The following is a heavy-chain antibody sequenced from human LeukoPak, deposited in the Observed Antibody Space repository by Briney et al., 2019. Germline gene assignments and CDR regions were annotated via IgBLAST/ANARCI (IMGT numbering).Heavy chain of an antibody. CDR3: ARESRYSSGWYVSYFDY. D-gene: IGHD6-13*01. J-gene: IGHJ4*02. Sequence: SETLSLTCTVSGGSISSSSYYWGWIRQPPGKGLEWIGSIYYSGSTYYNPSLKSRVTISVDKSKNQFSLKLSSVTAADTAVYYCARESRYSSGWYVSYFDYWGQGTLVTVSS. V-gene: IGHV4-39*07. CDR1: GGSISSSSYY. CDR2: IYYSGST.